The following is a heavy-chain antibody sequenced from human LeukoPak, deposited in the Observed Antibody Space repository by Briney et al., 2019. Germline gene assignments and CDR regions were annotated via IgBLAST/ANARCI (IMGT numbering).Heavy chain of an antibody. J-gene: IGHJ4*02. CDR1: GYTFTSYD. Sequence: ASVKVSCKASGYTFTSYDINWVRQAPGQGLEWMGWISAYNGNTNYAQKLQGRVTMTTDTSTSTAYMELRSLRSDDTAVYYCARESRELPTFDYWGQGTLVTVSS. CDR2: ISAYNGNT. V-gene: IGHV1-18*01. D-gene: IGHD1-26*01. CDR3: ARESRELPTFDY.